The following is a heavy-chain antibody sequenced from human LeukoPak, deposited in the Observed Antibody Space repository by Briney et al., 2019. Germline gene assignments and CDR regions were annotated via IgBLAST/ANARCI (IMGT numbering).Heavy chain of an antibody. CDR1: GFTFDDYA. V-gene: IGHV3-9*01. CDR3: AKCGHSYYYYYMDV. Sequence: GGSLRLSCAASGFTFDDYAMHWVRQAPGKGLEWVSGISWNSGSIGYAGSVKGRFTISRDNSKNTLYLQVNSLRAEDSAVYYCAKCGHSYYYYYMDVWGKGPRSPSP. CDR2: ISWNSGSI. D-gene: IGHD2-21*01. J-gene: IGHJ6*03.